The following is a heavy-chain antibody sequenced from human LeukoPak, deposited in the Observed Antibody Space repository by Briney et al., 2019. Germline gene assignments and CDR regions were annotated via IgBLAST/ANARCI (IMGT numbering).Heavy chain of an antibody. D-gene: IGHD6-13*01. CDR1: GFPFSSHG. CDR2: ISSSGSTI. CDR3: ARGGGSGRYGLPFDH. V-gene: IGHV3-48*04. Sequence: PGGSLRLSCAASGFPFSSHGMSWVRQAPGKGLEWVSYISSSGSTIYYADSVKGRFTISRDNAKNSVYLQMNSLTAEDTAAYYCARGGGSGRYGLPFDHWGQGTLVTVSS. J-gene: IGHJ4*02.